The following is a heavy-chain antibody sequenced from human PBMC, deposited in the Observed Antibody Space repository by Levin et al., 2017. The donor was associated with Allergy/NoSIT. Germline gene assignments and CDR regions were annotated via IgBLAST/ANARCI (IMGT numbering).Heavy chain of an antibody. CDR3: TRVGKGDWLLENYYVDY. D-gene: IGHD3-9*01. CDR1: GFTFGDYA. V-gene: IGHV3-49*04. CDR2: IRSKAYGGTT. Sequence: PGGSLRLSCTASGFTFGDYAMSWVRQAPGKGLEWVGFIRSKAYGGTTEYAASVKGRFTISRDDSKSIAYLQMNNLKTEDTAVYYCTRVGKGDWLLENYYVDYWGQGTLVTVSA. J-gene: IGHJ4*02.